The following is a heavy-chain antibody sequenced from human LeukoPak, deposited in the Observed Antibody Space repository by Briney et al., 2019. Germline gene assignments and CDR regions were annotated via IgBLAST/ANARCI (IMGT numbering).Heavy chain of an antibody. CDR1: GFTFSSYS. J-gene: IGHJ4*02. CDR3: ARESGYYDSSVDY. CDR2: ISSSSSTI. Sequence: PGGSLRLSCAASGFTFSSYSMNWVRQAPGKGLEWVSYISSSSSTIYYADSVKGRFTISRDNAKNSLYLQMNSLRAEDTAVYYCARESGYYDSSVDYWGQGTLVTVSS. D-gene: IGHD3-22*01. V-gene: IGHV3-48*01.